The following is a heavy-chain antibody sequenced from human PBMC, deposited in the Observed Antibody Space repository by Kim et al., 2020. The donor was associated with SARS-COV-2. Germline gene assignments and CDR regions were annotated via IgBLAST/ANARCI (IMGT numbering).Heavy chain of an antibody. CDR3: XSLGXGXSGWPIDY. V-gene: IGHV4-39*01. CDR2: FYYTGNT. J-gene: IGHJ4*02. CDR1: GVSISSSNYY. Sequence: SETLSLTCTVSGVSISSSNYYWGWIRQPPGKGLEWIGNFYYTGNTYYNPSLKXRAPXXXDTSKNRXXXKLNSVTAADTAVYYCXSLGXGXSGWPIDYWGQGXXXTVSS. D-gene: IGHD6-19*01.